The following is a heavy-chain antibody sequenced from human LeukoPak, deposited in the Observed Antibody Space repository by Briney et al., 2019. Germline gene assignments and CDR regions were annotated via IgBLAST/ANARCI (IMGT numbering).Heavy chain of an antibody. CDR1: GGSIRSYY. D-gene: IGHD6-13*01. Sequence: SETLSLTCSVSGGSIRSYYWSWIRQFPGKGLEWIGYIDYTGNTKYNPSLKSRVTISGDTPKNQVSLKLTSVTAADTAVHYCARDRRESSSFSEFHYMDVWGKGTTVIVSS. CDR2: IDYTGNT. V-gene: IGHV4-59*01. CDR3: ARDRRESSSFSEFHYMDV. J-gene: IGHJ6*03.